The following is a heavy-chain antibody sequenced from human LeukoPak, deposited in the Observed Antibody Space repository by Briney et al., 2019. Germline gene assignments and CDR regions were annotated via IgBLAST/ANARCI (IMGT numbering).Heavy chain of an antibody. D-gene: IGHD3-22*01. J-gene: IGHJ1*01. Sequence: SETLSLTCTVSGGSISSSSYYWGWIRQPPGTGLEWIGYIYYSGSTNYNPSLKSRVTISVDTSKNQFSLKLSSVTAAGTAVYYCARGPKYYYDSSGPLPVYFQHWGQGTLVTVSS. CDR2: IYYSGST. V-gene: IGHV4-61*05. CDR3: ARGPKYYYDSSGPLPVYFQH. CDR1: GGSISSSSYY.